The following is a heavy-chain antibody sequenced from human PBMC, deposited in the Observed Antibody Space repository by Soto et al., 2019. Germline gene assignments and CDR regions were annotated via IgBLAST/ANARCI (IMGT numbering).Heavy chain of an antibody. Sequence: QVQLVQSGAEVQKPGSSVKVSCKASGGTFSSYAISWVRQAPGQGLEWMGGIIPIFGTANYAQKFQGRVTITADKSTSTAYMELSSLRSEDTAVYYCARTRRDWNPHYHFDYWGQGTLVTVSS. CDR2: IIPIFGTA. V-gene: IGHV1-69*06. CDR1: GGTFSSYA. D-gene: IGHD1-1*01. J-gene: IGHJ4*02. CDR3: ARTRRDWNPHYHFDY.